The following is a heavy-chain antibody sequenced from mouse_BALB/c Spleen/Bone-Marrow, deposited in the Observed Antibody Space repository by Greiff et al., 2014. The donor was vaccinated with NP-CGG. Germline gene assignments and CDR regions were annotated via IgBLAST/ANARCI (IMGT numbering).Heavy chain of an antibody. CDR2: INPGSGGT. Sequence: QVQLQQPGAELVRPGTSVKVSCKASGYAFTNYLIEWVKHRPGQGLEWIGMINPGSGGTNYNEKFKGKATLTADKSSSTAYMQLISLTSVYSAVYFCARRDGSYFDYWGQGTTLTVSS. CDR3: ARRDGSYFDY. J-gene: IGHJ2*01. D-gene: IGHD3-3*01. V-gene: IGHV1-54*01. CDR1: GYAFTNYL.